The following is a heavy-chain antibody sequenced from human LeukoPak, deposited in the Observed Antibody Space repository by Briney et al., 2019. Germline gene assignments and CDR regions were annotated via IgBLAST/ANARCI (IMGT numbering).Heavy chain of an antibody. J-gene: IGHJ4*02. V-gene: IGHV3-23*01. Sequence: GGSLRLSCAASGFTFSSNYMTWVRQAPGKGLEWVSSISDSGSATYYIDSVRGRFTISRDNSKNTLYLQMNSLRAEDTAVYYCSGPGYGSPISNFDYWGQGTLVTVSS. CDR2: ISDSGSAT. D-gene: IGHD4-17*01. CDR1: GFTFSSNY. CDR3: SGPGYGSPISNFDY.